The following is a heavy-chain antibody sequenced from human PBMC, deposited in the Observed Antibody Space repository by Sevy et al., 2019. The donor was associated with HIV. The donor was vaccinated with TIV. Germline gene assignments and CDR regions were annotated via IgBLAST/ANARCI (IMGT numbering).Heavy chain of an antibody. CDR1: GFTFSSYA. J-gene: IGHJ3*02. CDR3: ARDRWFGELNLVGAFDI. CDR2: IYSGGST. V-gene: IGHV3-53*01. Sequence: GGSLRLSCAASGFTFSSYAMHWVRQAPGKGLEWVAVIYSGGSTYYADSVKGRFTISRDNSKNTLYLQMNSLRAEDTAVYYCARDRWFGELNLVGAFDIWGQGTMVTVSS. D-gene: IGHD3-10*01.